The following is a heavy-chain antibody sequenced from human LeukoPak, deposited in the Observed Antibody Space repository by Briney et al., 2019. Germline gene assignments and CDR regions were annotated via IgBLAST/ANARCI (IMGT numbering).Heavy chain of an antibody. CDR3: ARHESVATSRSPLGY. CDR2: IYPGDSDT. D-gene: IGHD6-19*01. CDR1: GYSFTNYW. Sequence: GESLKISCKGSGYSFTNYWIGWVRQIPGKGLEWMGIIYPGDSDTRYSPSFQGQVTISADKSISIAYLQWSSLEASDTAIYYCARHESVATSRSPLGYWGQGTLVTVSS. J-gene: IGHJ4*02. V-gene: IGHV5-51*01.